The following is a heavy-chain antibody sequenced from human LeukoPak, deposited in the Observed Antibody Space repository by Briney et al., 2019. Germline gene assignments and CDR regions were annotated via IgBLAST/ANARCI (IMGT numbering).Heavy chain of an antibody. CDR2: IYTSGCT. Sequence: SETLSLTCTVSGGSISSYYWNWMRQPAGKGPEWIGHIYTSGCTNYNPSLKSRVTMSVDTSKNQFSLKLSSVTAADTAVYYCARAPREEQNAFDIWGQGTMVTVSS. CDR3: ARAPREEQNAFDI. J-gene: IGHJ3*02. V-gene: IGHV4-4*07. D-gene: IGHD6-13*01. CDR1: GGSISSYY.